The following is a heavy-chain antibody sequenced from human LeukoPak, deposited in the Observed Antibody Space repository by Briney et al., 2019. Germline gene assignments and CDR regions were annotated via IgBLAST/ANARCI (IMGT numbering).Heavy chain of an antibody. CDR3: ARHGSSSWPEYFQH. Sequence: SETLSLTCTVSGGSISSYYWSWIRQPPGKGLEWIGSIYYSGSTNYNPPLKSRVTISVDTSKNQFSLKLSSVTAADTAVYYCARHGSSSWPEYFQHWGQGTLVTVSS. V-gene: IGHV4-59*08. J-gene: IGHJ1*01. CDR2: IYYSGST. CDR1: GGSISSYY. D-gene: IGHD6-13*01.